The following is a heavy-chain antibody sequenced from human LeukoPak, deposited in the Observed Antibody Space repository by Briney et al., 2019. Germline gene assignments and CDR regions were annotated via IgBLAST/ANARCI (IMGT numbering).Heavy chain of an antibody. CDR2: ISCSGGST. CDR1: GFTFRSYA. J-gene: IGHJ4*02. CDR3: AKGLWYYYGSGRRGYFDY. V-gene: IGHV3-23*01. D-gene: IGHD3-10*01. Sequence: GGSLRLSCAASGFTFRSYAMNWVPQAPGKGLKCVSAISCSGGSTYYADSVKGRFTISRDNSQNTLYLQMNSLRAEDTAVYYCAKGLWYYYGSGRRGYFDYWGQGTLVTVSS.